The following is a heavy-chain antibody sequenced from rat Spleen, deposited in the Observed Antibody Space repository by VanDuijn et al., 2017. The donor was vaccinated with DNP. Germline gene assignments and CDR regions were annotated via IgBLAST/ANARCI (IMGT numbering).Heavy chain of an antibody. V-gene: IGHV5-20*01. J-gene: IGHJ2*01. D-gene: IGHD3-5*01. CDR2: ISHSDGRS. Sequence: EVQLMESGGGLVQPGRSLKLSCVASGFSFRNYYMAWVRQAPKKGLEWVAIISHSDGRSYYPDSVKGRFTISRDNAKSSLYLQMNSLKSEDTATYYCARETQYRFDYWGQGVMVTVSS. CDR3: ARETQYRFDY. CDR1: GFSFRNYY.